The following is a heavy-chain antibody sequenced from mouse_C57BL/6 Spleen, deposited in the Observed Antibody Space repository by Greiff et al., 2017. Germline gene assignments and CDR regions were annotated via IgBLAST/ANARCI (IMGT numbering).Heavy chain of an antibody. D-gene: IGHD1-1*01. J-gene: IGHJ2*01. CDR3: ARGECITARDY. CDR2: IAPNSGGT. V-gene: IGHV1-72*01. Sequence: QVQLPQSGAELVKPGASVTLSCTASGFTFTSYWMHWVKQRPGRGLAWIGWIAPNSGGTEYDEKFQSTATLTVDKPSSTAYMQLSSRISEDSAVDYCARGECITARDYWGQGTTLTVSS. CDR1: GFTFTSYW.